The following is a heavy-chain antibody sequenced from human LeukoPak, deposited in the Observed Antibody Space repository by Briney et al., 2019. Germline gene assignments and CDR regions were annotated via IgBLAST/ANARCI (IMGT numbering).Heavy chain of an antibody. CDR2: IYTSGST. V-gene: IGHV4-4*07. CDR3: AKDAVLLWFGTLGY. Sequence: PSETLSLTCTVSGGSISSYYWSWVRQPAGKGLEWIGRIYTSGSTNYNPSLKSRVTMSVDTSKNQFSLKLSSVTAADTAVYYCAKDAVLLWFGTLGYWGQGTLVTVSS. D-gene: IGHD3-10*01. J-gene: IGHJ4*02. CDR1: GGSISSYY.